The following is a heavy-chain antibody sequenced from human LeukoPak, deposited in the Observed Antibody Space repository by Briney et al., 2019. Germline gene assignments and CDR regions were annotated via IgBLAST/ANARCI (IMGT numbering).Heavy chain of an antibody. Sequence: PSETLSLTCTVSGGSISSSSYYWSWIRQPPGKGLEWIGYIYYSGSTNYNPSLKSRVTISVDTSKKQFSLKLSSVTAADTAVYYCARMSSSPCFDYWGQGTLVTVSS. J-gene: IGHJ4*02. CDR1: GGSISSSSYY. CDR2: IYYSGST. CDR3: ARMSSSPCFDY. D-gene: IGHD6-6*01. V-gene: IGHV4-61*01.